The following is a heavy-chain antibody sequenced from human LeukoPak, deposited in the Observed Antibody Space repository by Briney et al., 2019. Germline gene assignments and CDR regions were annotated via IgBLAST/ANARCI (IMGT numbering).Heavy chain of an antibody. V-gene: IGHV3-23*01. Sequence: GGSLRLSCAASGFTFSSYAMSWVRQAPGKGLESDSAISGSGGSTYYADSVKGRFTISRDNSKNTLYLQMNSLRAGDTAVYYCAKDLSYYDSSGRPFDYWGQGTLVTVSS. D-gene: IGHD3-22*01. CDR1: GFTFSSYA. J-gene: IGHJ4*02. CDR3: AKDLSYYDSSGRPFDY. CDR2: ISGSGGST.